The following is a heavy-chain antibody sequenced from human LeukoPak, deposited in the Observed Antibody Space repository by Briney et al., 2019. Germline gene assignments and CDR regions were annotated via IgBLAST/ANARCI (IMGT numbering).Heavy chain of an antibody. Sequence: SETLSLTCTVSGGSISSYYWSWIRQPPGKGLEWIGYISYSGSTNFNPSLKSRVTISVDTSKNQFSLKLSSVTAADTAVYYCAREGYYDSNGYYDSGDYWGQGTLVTVSS. J-gene: IGHJ4*02. D-gene: IGHD3-22*01. CDR3: AREGYYDSNGYYDSGDY. V-gene: IGHV4-59*12. CDR1: GGSISSYY. CDR2: ISYSGST.